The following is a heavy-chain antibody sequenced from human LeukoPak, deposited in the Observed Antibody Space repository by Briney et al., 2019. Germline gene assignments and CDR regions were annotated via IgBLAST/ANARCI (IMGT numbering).Heavy chain of an antibody. V-gene: IGHV1-18*01. CDR1: GYRFNTYG. Sequence: EASVKVSCKASGYRFNTYGFTWVRQAPGQGLEWMGRISAYNGNTNYAQKVQDRLTLTTDTSTSTAYMELSSLRSEDTAVYYCAATVTQNWFDPWGQGTLVTVSS. CDR3: AATVTQNWFDP. D-gene: IGHD4-17*01. J-gene: IGHJ5*02. CDR2: ISAYNGNT.